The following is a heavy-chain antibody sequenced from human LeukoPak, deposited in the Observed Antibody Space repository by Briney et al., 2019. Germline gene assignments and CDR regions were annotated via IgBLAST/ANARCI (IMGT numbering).Heavy chain of an antibody. CDR3: AREAQIYYDSSGYNHY. V-gene: IGHV3-66*01. J-gene: IGHJ4*02. CDR1: GFTFSNYN. Sequence: GGSLRLSCAASGFTFSNYNMNWVRQTPGKGLEWVSVIYSGGSTYYADSVEGRFTISRDNSKNTLYLQMNSLRAEDTAVYYCAREAQIYYDSSGYNHYWGQGTLVTVSS. CDR2: IYSGGST. D-gene: IGHD3-22*01.